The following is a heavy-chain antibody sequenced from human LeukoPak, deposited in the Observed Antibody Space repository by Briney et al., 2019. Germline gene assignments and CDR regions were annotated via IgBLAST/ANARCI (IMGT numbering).Heavy chain of an antibody. CDR3: ARSDQLPWFGDPRRPYYYGMDV. D-gene: IGHD3-10*01. V-gene: IGHV1-46*01. J-gene: IGHJ6*02. CDR2: INPSGGST. CDR1: GYPFTSYY. Sequence: ASVKVSCKASGYPFTSYYMHWVRQAPGQGLEWMGIINPSGGSTSYAQKFQGRVTMTRDTSTSTVYMELSSLRSEDTAVYYCARSDQLPWFGDPRRPYYYGMDVWGQGTTVTVSS.